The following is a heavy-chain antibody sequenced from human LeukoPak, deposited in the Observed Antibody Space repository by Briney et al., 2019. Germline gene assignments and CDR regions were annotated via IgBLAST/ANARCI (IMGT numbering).Heavy chain of an antibody. Sequence: PGGSLRLSCAASGFTFSSYGMHWVRRAPGKGLEWVAVIWYDGSNKYYADSVKGRFTISRDNSKNTLYLQMNSLRAEDTAVYYCARDYDSSGYSRLHFDYWGQGTLVTVSS. CDR3: ARDYDSSGYSRLHFDY. CDR1: GFTFSSYG. CDR2: IWYDGSNK. J-gene: IGHJ4*02. V-gene: IGHV3-33*01. D-gene: IGHD3-22*01.